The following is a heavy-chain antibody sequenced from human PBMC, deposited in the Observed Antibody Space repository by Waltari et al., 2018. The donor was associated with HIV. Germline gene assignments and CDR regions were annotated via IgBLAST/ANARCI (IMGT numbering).Heavy chain of an antibody. D-gene: IGHD3-22*01. Sequence: QVQLVQSGAEVKKPGASVKVSCKASGYTFTGYYMHWVRQAPGQGLEGMGWINPNSGGTNDAQNFQGRVTMTRDTSITTAYMEVSRLRSDDTAVYYCARVPYYYDTSAYPDYWGQGTLVTVSS. CDR3: ARVPYYYDTSAYPDY. J-gene: IGHJ4*02. V-gene: IGHV1-2*02. CDR1: GYTFTGYY. CDR2: INPNSGGT.